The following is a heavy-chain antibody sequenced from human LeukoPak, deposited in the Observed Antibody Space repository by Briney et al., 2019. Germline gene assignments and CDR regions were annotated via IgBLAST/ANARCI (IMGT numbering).Heavy chain of an antibody. CDR3: ARGLGIAALSGVVY. J-gene: IGHJ4*02. V-gene: IGHV1-8*03. CDR1: GYTFTSYD. Sequence: GASVKVSCKASGYTFTSYDINWVRQATGQGLEWMGWMNPNSGNTGYAQKFQGRVTITRNTSISTAYMELSSLRSEDTAVYYCARGLGIAALSGVVYWGQGTLVTVSS. CDR2: MNPNSGNT. D-gene: IGHD6-13*01.